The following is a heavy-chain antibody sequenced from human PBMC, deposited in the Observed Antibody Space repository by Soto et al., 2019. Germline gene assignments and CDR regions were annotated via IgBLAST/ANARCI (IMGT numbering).Heavy chain of an antibody. V-gene: IGHV3-23*01. CDR1: GFTFSSYA. CDR3: AKGGFESSQYRYYYGMDV. Sequence: HPGGSLRLSCAASGFTFSSYAMSWVRQAPGKGLEWVSAISGSGGSTYYADSVKGRFTISRDNSKNTLYLQMNSLRAEDTAVYYCAKGGFESSQYRYYYGMDVWGQGTTVTVSS. CDR2: ISGSGGST. J-gene: IGHJ6*02. D-gene: IGHD6-13*01.